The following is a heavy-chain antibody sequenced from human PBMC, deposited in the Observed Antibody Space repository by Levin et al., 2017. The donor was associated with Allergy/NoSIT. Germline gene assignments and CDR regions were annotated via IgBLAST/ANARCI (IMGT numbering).Heavy chain of an antibody. D-gene: IGHD4-17*01. Sequence: SETLSLTCTVSGGSISSYYWSWIRQPPGKGLEWIGYIYYSGSTNYNPSLKSRVTISVDTSKNQFSLKLSSVTAADTAVYYCARDAYGDDYYYYYYYMDVWGKGTTVTVSS. J-gene: IGHJ6*03. CDR2: IYYSGST. CDR1: GGSISSYY. V-gene: IGHV4-59*01. CDR3: ARDAYGDDYYYYYYYMDV.